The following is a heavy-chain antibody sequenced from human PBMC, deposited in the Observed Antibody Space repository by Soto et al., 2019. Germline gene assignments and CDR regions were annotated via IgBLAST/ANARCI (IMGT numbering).Heavy chain of an antibody. CDR1: GFTFSYYY. V-gene: IGHV3-11*06. CDR3: ARDRGGYDRLYYYHGTDV. CDR2: ISSSSGST. J-gene: IGHJ6*02. Sequence: GGSLRLSCAASGFTFSYYYMSWIRQSPGKGLEYISYISSSSGSTNHADSVKGRFTISRDNAKNSLYLQMSSLRAEDTAVYYCARDRGGYDRLYYYHGTDVWGQGTTVTVSS. D-gene: IGHD5-12*01.